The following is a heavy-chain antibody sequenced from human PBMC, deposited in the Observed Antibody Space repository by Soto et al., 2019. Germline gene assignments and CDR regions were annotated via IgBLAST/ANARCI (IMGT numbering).Heavy chain of an antibody. D-gene: IGHD6-6*01. CDR2: IYPDDSYT. CDR3: ASPSSSSSYYYYGMDV. CDR1: GYDFTFYW. Sequence: PGESLKISCEASGYDFTFYWIGWLRQLPGKGLEWMGIIYPDDSYTRYSPSFQGQVTISADKSISTAYLQWSSLKASDTAMYYCASPSSSSSYYYYGMDVWGQGTTVTVSS. J-gene: IGHJ6*02. V-gene: IGHV5-51*01.